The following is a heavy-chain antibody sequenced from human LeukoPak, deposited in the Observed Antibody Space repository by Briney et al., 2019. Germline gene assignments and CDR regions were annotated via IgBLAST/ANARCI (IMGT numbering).Heavy chain of an antibody. J-gene: IGHJ4*02. CDR3: ARDIYDSSGHSDY. V-gene: IGHV3-7*01. CDR2: IKLDGSEK. Sequence: GGSLRLSCAASGFTFSSYWMSWVRQAPGKGLEWVANIKLDGSEKYYVDSVKGRFTISRDNAKNSLYLQMNSLRAEDTAVYYCARDIYDSSGHSDYWGQGTLVTVSS. CDR1: GFTFSSYW. D-gene: IGHD3-22*01.